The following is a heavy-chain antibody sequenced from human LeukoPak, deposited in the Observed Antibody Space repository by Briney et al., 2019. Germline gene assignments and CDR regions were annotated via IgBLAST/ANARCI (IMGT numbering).Heavy chain of an antibody. J-gene: IGHJ6*03. CDR2: IYYSGST. D-gene: IGHD6-19*01. Sequence: SETLSLTCTVSGVSISSSSYYWGWIRQPPGKGLEWIGSIYYSGSTNYNPSLKSRVTISVDTSKNQFSLKLSSVTAADTAVYYCARESPSQKYSSGWYQISYYYYYYYMDVWGKGTTVTISS. CDR1: GVSISSSSYY. CDR3: ARESPSQKYSSGWYQISYYYYYYYMDV. V-gene: IGHV4-39*07.